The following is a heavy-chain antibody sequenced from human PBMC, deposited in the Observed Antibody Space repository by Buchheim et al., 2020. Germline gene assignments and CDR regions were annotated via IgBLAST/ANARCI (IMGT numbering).Heavy chain of an antibody. CDR3: AKGRGFDR. J-gene: IGHJ4*02. CDR1: GFTSGSYA. V-gene: IGHV3-23*01. CDR2: IGGSGDKT. Sequence: EVQLLASGGGLVQPGGSLRLSCAASGFTSGSYAMAWVRQAPGQGLEWVASIGGSGDKTYYRDSVKDRFTISRDSSKNTLYLQMNSLRVEDTALYFCAKGRGFDRWGQGT.